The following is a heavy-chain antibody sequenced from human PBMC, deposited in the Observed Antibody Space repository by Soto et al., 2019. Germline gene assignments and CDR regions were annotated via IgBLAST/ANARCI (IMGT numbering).Heavy chain of an antibody. V-gene: IGHV1-69*06. CDR3: ARSLGHYDSRGYYYRGWFDP. CDR1: GGTFSSYA. D-gene: IGHD3-22*01. CDR2: IIPIFGTA. J-gene: IGHJ5*02. Sequence: QVQLVQSGAEVKKPGSSVKVSCKASGGTFSSYAISWVRQAPGQGLEWMGGIIPIFGTANYAQKFQGRVTIAADKSTITAYMELSSLRSEDTAVYYCARSLGHYDSRGYYYRGWFDPWGQGTLVTVSS.